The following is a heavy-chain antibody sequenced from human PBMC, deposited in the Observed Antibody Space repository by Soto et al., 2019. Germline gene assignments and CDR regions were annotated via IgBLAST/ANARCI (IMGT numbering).Heavy chain of an antibody. J-gene: IGHJ1*01. CDR3: AKDLSSSWYANEYFQH. CDR2: ISWNSGSI. D-gene: IGHD6-13*01. V-gene: IGHV3-9*01. Sequence: PGGSLRLSCAASGFTFDDYAMHWVWQAPGKGLEWVSGISWNSGSIGYADSVKGRFTISRDNAKNSLYLQMNSLRAEDTALYYCAKDLSSSWYANEYFQHWGQGTLVTVSS. CDR1: GFTFDDYA.